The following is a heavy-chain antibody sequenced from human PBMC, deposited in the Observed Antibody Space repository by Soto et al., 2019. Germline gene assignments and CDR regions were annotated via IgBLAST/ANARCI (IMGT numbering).Heavy chain of an antibody. CDR3: ARATSVDAY. CDR1: GFAFSGYW. V-gene: IGHV3-7*01. Sequence: EVQLVESGGDLVQPGGSLRLSCVASGFAFSGYWMSWVRQAPGKGLEGVANIKQDGSEKYYVDSVKGRFTITRDNAKNSLYLQMNSLRVEDTAVSYCARATSVDAYWGQGTLVTVSS. J-gene: IGHJ4*02. D-gene: IGHD5-12*01. CDR2: IKQDGSEK.